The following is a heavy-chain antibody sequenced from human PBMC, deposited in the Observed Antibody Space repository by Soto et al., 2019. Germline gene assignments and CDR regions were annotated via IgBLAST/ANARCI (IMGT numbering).Heavy chain of an antibody. J-gene: IGHJ4*02. V-gene: IGHV1-3*01. CDR2: INAGTGNT. D-gene: IGHD2-15*01. Sequence: QVQLVQSGAEVKKAGASVKLSCKASGYTFTSYAIHWVRQAPGQRLEWMAWINAGTGNTKYSEKFQGRVTITRDTSASTVFMELSSLRSEDTAVYYCTRGCSGGTCYIFEFCGQGTLVTVSS. CDR1: GYTFTSYA. CDR3: TRGCSGGTCYIFEF.